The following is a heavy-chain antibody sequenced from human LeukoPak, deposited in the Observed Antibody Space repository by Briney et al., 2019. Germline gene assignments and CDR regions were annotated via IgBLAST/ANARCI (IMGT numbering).Heavy chain of an antibody. CDR1: GYTFTSYA. V-gene: IGHV1-18*01. J-gene: IGHJ4*02. CDR3: ARDLEPRVSGYPTLPFDY. D-gene: IGHD5-12*01. Sequence: GASVKVSCKASGYTFTSYAMHWVRQAPGQRLEWMGWISAYNGNTNYAQKLQGRVTMTTDTSTSTAYMELRSLRSDDTAVYYCARDLEPRVSGYPTLPFDYWGQGTLVTVSS. CDR2: ISAYNGNT.